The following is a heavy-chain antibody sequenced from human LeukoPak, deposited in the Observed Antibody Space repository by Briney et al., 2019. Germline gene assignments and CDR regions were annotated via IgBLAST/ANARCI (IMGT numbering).Heavy chain of an antibody. J-gene: IGHJ4*02. Sequence: SGGSLRLSCAASGFTFSRYYMVWVRQAPGKGLEWVAHTNENGSEKQYVDSVKGRFTMSRDKVKSSLFLQMSSLGAEDTAVYYCARDQGYCSGGTCYTVLDYWGQGTLVTVSS. V-gene: IGHV3-7*01. CDR2: TNENGSEK. CDR1: GFTFSRYY. D-gene: IGHD2-15*01. CDR3: ARDQGYCSGGTCYTVLDY.